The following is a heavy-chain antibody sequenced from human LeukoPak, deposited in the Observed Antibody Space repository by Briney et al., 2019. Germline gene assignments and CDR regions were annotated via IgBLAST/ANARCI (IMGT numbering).Heavy chain of an antibody. CDR3: ATTGYYGSGSYYIPDY. D-gene: IGHD3-10*01. CDR2: ISWNSGSI. V-gene: IGHV3-9*01. Sequence: GGSLRLSCAASGLTFDDYAMHWVRQAPGKGLEWVSGISWNSGSIGYADSVKGRFTISRDNAKNSLYLQMNSLRAEDTALYYCATTGYYGSGSYYIPDYWGQGTLVTVSS. J-gene: IGHJ4*02. CDR1: GLTFDDYA.